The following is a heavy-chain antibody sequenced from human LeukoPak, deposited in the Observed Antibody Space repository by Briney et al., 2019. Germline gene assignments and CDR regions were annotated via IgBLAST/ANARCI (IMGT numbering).Heavy chain of an antibody. CDR3: ARNWNNDY. Sequence: GGSLRLSCAASGFTFSSYWMHWVRQAPGKGLVWVSRINSDGSSTSHADSVKGRFTISRDNSKNSLYLQMNSLRTEDTALYYCARNWNNDYWGQGTLVTVSS. CDR1: GFTFSSYW. D-gene: IGHD1/OR15-1a*01. J-gene: IGHJ4*02. V-gene: IGHV3-74*01. CDR2: INSDGSST.